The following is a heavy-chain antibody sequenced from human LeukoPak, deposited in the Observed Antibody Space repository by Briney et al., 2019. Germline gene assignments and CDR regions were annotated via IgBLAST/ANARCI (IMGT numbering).Heavy chain of an antibody. J-gene: IGHJ4*02. D-gene: IGHD2-8*02. CDR1: GYMFTNYG. CDR3: ARGGVSSYYFDY. V-gene: IGHV1-18*01. CDR2: INPYNGNT. Sequence: ASVKVSCKASGYMFTNYGITWVRQAPGQGLEWMGWINPYNGNTNYVQKLQGRVTMTTDTSTTTAYMELGSLRSDDTAVYYCARGGVSSYYFDYWGQGTLVTVSS.